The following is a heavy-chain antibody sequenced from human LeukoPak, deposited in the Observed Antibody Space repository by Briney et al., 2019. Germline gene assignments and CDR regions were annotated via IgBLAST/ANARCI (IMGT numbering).Heavy chain of an antibody. Sequence: GDSLKISCKGSGYSFASYWIGWVRQMPGEGLEWMGITYPDDSETRYSASFQGQVTISADKSISIAYLQRSSLKASDTAMYYCARFLGPSGGLDYWGQGTRVTVSS. D-gene: IGHD3/OR15-3a*01. CDR2: TYPDDSET. V-gene: IGHV5-51*01. J-gene: IGHJ4*02. CDR1: GYSFASYW. CDR3: ARFLGPSGGLDY.